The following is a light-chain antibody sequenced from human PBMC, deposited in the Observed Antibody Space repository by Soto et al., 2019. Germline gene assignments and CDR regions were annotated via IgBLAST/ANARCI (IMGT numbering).Light chain of an antibody. V-gene: IGLV2-14*01. Sequence: QSALTQPASVAGAPGQSTTISCTGTSSAVGGYNYVSWYQQHPGKAPKLMIYEVSNRPSGVSNRFSGSKSGNTASLTISGLQAEDEADYYCSSYTSSSTKVFGTGTKGTVL. CDR1: SSAVGGYNY. CDR3: SSYTSSSTKV. J-gene: IGLJ1*01. CDR2: EVS.